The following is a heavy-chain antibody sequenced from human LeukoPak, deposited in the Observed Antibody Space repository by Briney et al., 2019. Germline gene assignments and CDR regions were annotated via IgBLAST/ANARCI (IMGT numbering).Heavy chain of an antibody. Sequence: SETLSLTCAVYGGSFSAYRWSWIRQSPGKGLEWIGEINPSGSTIYNPSLKSRVTMSVDTSKNQFSLKLSSVTAADTAVYYCARQGSYLGDYWGQGTLVTVSS. D-gene: IGHD3-10*01. CDR1: GGSFSAYR. CDR2: INPSGST. J-gene: IGHJ4*02. V-gene: IGHV4-34*01. CDR3: ARQGSYLGDY.